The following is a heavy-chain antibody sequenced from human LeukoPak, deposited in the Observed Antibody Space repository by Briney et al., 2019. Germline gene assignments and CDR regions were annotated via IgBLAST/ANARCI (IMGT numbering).Heavy chain of an antibody. D-gene: IGHD5-24*01. J-gene: IGHJ4*02. Sequence: GGSLRLSCAASGFTFSSYWMHWVRQAPGKGLVWVSPINGDGSSTRYPDSVKGRFTVSRDNAKNTLYLQMNSLRAEDTAVYYCARGGDAYRARGLDYWGQGTLVTVSS. CDR3: ARGGDAYRARGLDY. CDR1: GFTFSSYW. CDR2: INGDGSST. V-gene: IGHV3-74*01.